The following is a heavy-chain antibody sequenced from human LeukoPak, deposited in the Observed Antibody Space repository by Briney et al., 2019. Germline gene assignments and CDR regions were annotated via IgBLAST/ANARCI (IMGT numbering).Heavy chain of an antibody. Sequence: GGSLRLSCAASGFTFSNYWMSWVRQAPGKGPEWVGDIKTDGSDKYYVGSVKGRFTISRDNAKNSLYLQMNSLRAEDTAVYYCAREFDSSGYGDYWGQGTLVTVSS. CDR2: IKTDGSDK. CDR3: AREFDSSGYGDY. CDR1: GFTFSNYW. D-gene: IGHD6-19*01. J-gene: IGHJ4*02. V-gene: IGHV3-7*01.